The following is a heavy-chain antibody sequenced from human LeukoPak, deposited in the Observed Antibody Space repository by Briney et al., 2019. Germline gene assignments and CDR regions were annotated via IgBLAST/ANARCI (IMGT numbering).Heavy chain of an antibody. V-gene: IGHV3-NL1*01. CDR2: IYSGGST. CDR3: ASARGSSYGSLGD. CDR1: GFTFSNYG. Sequence: GRSLRLSCAASGFTFSNYGLHWVRQAPGKGLEWVSVIYSGGSTFYADSVKGRFSISRDNSKNTLYLQMNSLRAEDTAVYYCASARGSSYGSLGDWGQGTLVTVSS. J-gene: IGHJ4*02. D-gene: IGHD5-18*01.